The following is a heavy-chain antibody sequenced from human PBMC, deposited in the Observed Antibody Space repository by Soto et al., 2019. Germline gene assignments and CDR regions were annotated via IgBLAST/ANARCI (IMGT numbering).Heavy chain of an antibody. Sequence: QVQLVQSGAEVKKPESSVNVSCKAPGGTFSTYAISWVRQAPGQGLEWMGGIIPMFATANYPQRFQNRVTMTADESTNTVDMELSSLRSEATAVYFGAMGIQLTPRRINNGYSGWGEGTLVTVSS. CDR2: IIPMFATA. CDR3: AMGIQLTPRRINNGYSG. CDR1: GGTFSTYA. D-gene: IGHD5-18*01. J-gene: IGHJ4*02. V-gene: IGHV1-69*12.